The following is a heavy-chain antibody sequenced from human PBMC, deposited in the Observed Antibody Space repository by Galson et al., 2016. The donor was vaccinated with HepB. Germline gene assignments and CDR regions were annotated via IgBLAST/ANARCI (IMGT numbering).Heavy chain of an antibody. V-gene: IGHV3-23*01. CDR2: NTGSAANS. D-gene: IGHD6-13*01. CDR1: GFTFNSYA. Sequence: SLRLSCAASGFPSGFTFNSYAMTWVRQAPGKGLEWVSTNTGSAANSYYADSAMGRFTISRDNSTNTVYLQMNSLSAEDTALYFCSKDVHIRAAGSFGMDVWGQGTTVTVSS. CDR3: SKDVHIRAAGSFGMDV. J-gene: IGHJ6*02.